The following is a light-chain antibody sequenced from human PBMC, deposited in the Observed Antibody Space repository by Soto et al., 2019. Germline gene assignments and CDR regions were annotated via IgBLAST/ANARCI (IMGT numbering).Light chain of an antibody. Sequence: QSVLTQPASVSGSPGQSITISCTGTSSDIGGYNYVSWYQQHPGKAPKLIIYEVSNRPSGISNRFSGSKSGNTASLTISGLQAEDEADYYCSSYTSSSTPILFGGGTQLTVL. CDR2: EVS. J-gene: IGLJ7*01. V-gene: IGLV2-14*01. CDR3: SSYTSSSTPIL. CDR1: SSDIGGYNY.